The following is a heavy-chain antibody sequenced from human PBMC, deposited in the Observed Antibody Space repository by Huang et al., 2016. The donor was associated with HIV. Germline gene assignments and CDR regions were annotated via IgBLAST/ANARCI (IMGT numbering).Heavy chain of an antibody. Sequence: QVQLVESGGGVVQPGGSLRLACAASGFTFSNYPMHWVRQAPGKGLGWVAVISNDDGSTTYFADSVKGRFTISRDNSKNTVYLQMSSLRADDTAVFYCARDVLRGLGYFDVWGRGTLVTVSS. CDR2: ISNDDGSTT. V-gene: IGHV3-30-3*01. D-gene: IGHD4-17*01. CDR3: ARDVLRGLGYFDV. J-gene: IGHJ2*01. CDR1: GFTFSNYP.